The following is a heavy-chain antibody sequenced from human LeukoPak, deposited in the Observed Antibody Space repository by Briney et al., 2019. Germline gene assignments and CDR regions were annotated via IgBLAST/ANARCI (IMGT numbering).Heavy chain of an antibody. CDR3: AKDYYGSGKSGFDY. Sequence: SGGSLRLSCAASGITVSTNYMSWVRQAPGKGLEWVSVISGSGVNTYYADSVKGRFTISRDNSKNTLYLQVNSLRAEDTAVYYCAKDYYGSGKSGFDYWGQGTLVTVSS. CDR1: GITVSTNY. D-gene: IGHD3-10*01. V-gene: IGHV3-23*01. CDR2: ISGSGVNT. J-gene: IGHJ4*02.